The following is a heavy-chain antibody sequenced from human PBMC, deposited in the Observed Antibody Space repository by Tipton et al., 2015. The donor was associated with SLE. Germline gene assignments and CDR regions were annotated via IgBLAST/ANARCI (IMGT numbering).Heavy chain of an antibody. CDR2: INWNGARI. CDR3: ARDTYLDLMLTFAGAVLEY. J-gene: IGHJ4*02. Sequence: SLRLSYAASEVTFSDYYMSWIRQAPGKGLEWVSGINWNGARIAYADSVKGRFTISRDSAKKSLYLQMNSLRPEDTALYYCARDTYLDLMLTFAGAVLEYWGQGTLVTVSS. D-gene: IGHD3-16*01. V-gene: IGHV3-20*03. CDR1: EVTFSDYY.